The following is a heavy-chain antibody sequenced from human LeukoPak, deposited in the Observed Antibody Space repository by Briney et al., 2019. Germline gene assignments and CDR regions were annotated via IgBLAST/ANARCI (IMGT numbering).Heavy chain of an antibody. Sequence: ASVKVSCKASGYTFTNYGISWVRQAPGQGLEWMGWISAYANTNYAQKLQGRATMPTDTSTSTAYIELRNLRSDDTAIYYCARGGTSGWRTPNDDYWGQGTLVTVSS. D-gene: IGHD6-19*01. CDR2: ISAYANT. CDR3: ARGGTSGWRTPNDDY. V-gene: IGHV1-18*01. J-gene: IGHJ4*02. CDR1: GYTFTNYG.